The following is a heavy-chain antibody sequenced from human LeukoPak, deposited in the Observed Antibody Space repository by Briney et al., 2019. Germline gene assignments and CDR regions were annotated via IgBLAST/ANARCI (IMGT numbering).Heavy chain of an antibody. D-gene: IGHD3-3*01. CDR3: ARMPKHITILGVVAVTPV. CDR2: INRSGTT. J-gene: IGHJ1*01. CDR1: GGSFSGYS. V-gene: IGHV4-34*01. Sequence: SETLSLTCAVHGGSFSGYSWHWIRQSPGKGLEWIGEINRSGTTNYNESLKSRVTMSVDTSKIQFSLRLNSVTAADTAVYYCARMPKHITILGVVAVTPVWGQGTLVSVSS.